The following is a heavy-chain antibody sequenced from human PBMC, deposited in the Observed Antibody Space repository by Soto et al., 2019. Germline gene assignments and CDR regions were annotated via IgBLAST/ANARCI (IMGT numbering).Heavy chain of an antibody. D-gene: IGHD3-22*01. Sequence: SEILSLTCSVSGDSISNSRFYWAWIRQPPGEGLERIGSIYHTGNAYYNPSLKNQVTIFVDTSKNQFSLKLTSVTAADTALYYCARDYFDSSDYTTNWFDPWGQGTLVTVSS. CDR2: IYHTGNA. CDR3: ARDYFDSSDYTTNWFDP. V-gene: IGHV4-39*01. J-gene: IGHJ5*02. CDR1: GDSISNSRFY.